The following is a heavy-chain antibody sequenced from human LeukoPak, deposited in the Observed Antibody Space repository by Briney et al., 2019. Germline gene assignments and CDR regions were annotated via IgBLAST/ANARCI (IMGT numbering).Heavy chain of an antibody. V-gene: IGHV4-30-2*01. CDR2: IYHSGST. J-gene: IGHJ4*02. D-gene: IGHD4-11*01. CDR1: GGSISSGGYS. Sequence: SQTLSLTCAVSGGSISSGGYSWSWIRQPPGKGLEWIGYIYHSGSTYYNPSLKSRVTISVDRSKNQFSLKLSSVTAADTAVYYCARAGLLGPSNGFDYWGQGTLVTVSS. CDR3: ARAGLLGPSNGFDY.